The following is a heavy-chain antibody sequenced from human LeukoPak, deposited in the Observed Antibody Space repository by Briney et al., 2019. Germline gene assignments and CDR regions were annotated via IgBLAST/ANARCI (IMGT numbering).Heavy chain of an antibody. V-gene: IGHV1-18*01. CDR1: GYTFTSYG. Sequence: ASVTVSCKASGYTFTSYGISWVRQAPGQGLEWMGWISAYNGNTNYAQKLQGRVTMTTDTSTSTAYKELRSLRSDDTGVYYCANSMGGYSYGTNWFDPWGEGNLVTVSS. CDR2: ISAYNGNT. J-gene: IGHJ5*02. D-gene: IGHD5-18*01. CDR3: ANSMGGYSYGTNWFDP.